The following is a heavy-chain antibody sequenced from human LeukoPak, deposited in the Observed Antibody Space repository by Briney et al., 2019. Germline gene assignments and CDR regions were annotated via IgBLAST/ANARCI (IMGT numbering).Heavy chain of an antibody. J-gene: IGHJ5*02. D-gene: IGHD6-13*01. V-gene: IGHV3-11*01. CDR2: ITFSGRTI. CDR1: GLSFSDYH. Sequence: GGSLRLSCAASGLSFSDYHMIWIRQPPGKGLEWVSYITFSGRTIHYADSVKGRFTISRDNARSSLYLQMNSLRAEDTAAYYCARLGSSWPNWFDPWGQGTLVTVSS. CDR3: ARLGSSWPNWFDP.